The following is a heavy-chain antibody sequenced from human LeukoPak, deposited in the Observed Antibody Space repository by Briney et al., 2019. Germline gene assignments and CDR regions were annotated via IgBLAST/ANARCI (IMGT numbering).Heavy chain of an antibody. CDR3: ALGGYSSSWYY. Sequence: ASVKVSCKASGYTFTTYAIHWVRQAPGQRLEWMGWINAGNGNTKYSQRFQGRVTMTEDTSTDTAYMELSSLRSEDTAVYYCALGGYSSSWYYWGQGTLVTVSS. D-gene: IGHD6-13*01. CDR1: GYTFTTYA. CDR2: INAGNGNT. V-gene: IGHV1-3*01. J-gene: IGHJ4*02.